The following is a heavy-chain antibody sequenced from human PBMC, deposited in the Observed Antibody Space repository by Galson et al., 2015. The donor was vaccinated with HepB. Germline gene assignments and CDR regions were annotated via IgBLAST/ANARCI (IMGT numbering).Heavy chain of an antibody. Sequence: SLRLSCAASGFTFSNASMNWVRQAPGKGLEWVSRIKSKTDCGTTDYAAPVKCRFTISSDDSKNTLYLQMNSLITEDTAVYYCTPDSVSGYYYGFDHWGQGTLVTVSS. CDR3: TPDSVSGYYYGFDH. D-gene: IGHD3-22*01. V-gene: IGHV3-15*07. CDR2: IKSKTDCGTT. J-gene: IGHJ4*02. CDR1: GFTFSNAS.